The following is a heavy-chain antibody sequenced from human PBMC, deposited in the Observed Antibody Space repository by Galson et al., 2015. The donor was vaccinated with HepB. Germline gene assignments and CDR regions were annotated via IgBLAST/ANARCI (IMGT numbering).Heavy chain of an antibody. CDR3: ARYQLLSGYYYCYMDV. V-gene: IGHV3-7*01. Sequence: SLRLSCAASGFSFTTHWMRWVRQAPGKGLEWVAAIKQDGSEKYYVDSVKGRFTVSRDNAKNSLYLQLNSLRAEDTAVYFCARYQLLSGYYYCYMDVWGKGTTVTVSS. CDR2: IKQDGSEK. J-gene: IGHJ6*03. D-gene: IGHD2-2*01. CDR1: GFSFTTHW.